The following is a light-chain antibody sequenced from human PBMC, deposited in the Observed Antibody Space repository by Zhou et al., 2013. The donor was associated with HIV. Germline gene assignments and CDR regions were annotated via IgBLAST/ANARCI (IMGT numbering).Light chain of an antibody. J-gene: IGKJ4*01. CDR3: QQYASSPST. Sequence: EIVMTQSPATLSVSPGERATLSCRASQSVSSSSLAWYQQKPGRAPRLLIYGTSTRATGIPDRFSGSGSGTDFTLTISRLEPEDFAVYYCQQYASSPSTFGGGTKVEIK. V-gene: IGKV3-20*01. CDR1: QSVSSSS. CDR2: GTS.